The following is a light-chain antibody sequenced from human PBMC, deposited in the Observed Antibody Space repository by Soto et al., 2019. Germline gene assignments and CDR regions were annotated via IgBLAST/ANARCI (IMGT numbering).Light chain of an antibody. J-gene: IGKJ1*01. CDR2: GAS. V-gene: IGKV3-20*01. Sequence: EIVLTQSPGTLSLSPGERVTLSCRASQSVSSTYLIWYQQKPGQAPRLVIHGASTRATGIPDRFSGSGSGTDFTLTISRLEPEDFAVYYCQQYYISRTFGQGTKVDIK. CDR1: QSVSSTY. CDR3: QQYYISRT.